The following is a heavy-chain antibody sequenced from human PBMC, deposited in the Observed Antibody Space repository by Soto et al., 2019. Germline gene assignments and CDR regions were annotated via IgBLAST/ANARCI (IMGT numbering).Heavy chain of an antibody. CDR1: GFTFSSFH. D-gene: IGHD3-22*01. CDR2: ITSSSDTI. CDR3: TRDVGNYHSSGYPLGGMDV. J-gene: IGHJ6*02. V-gene: IGHV3-48*01. Sequence: GGSLRLSCAASGFTFSSFHMNWVRQAPGRGLEWVAYITSSSDTIYYSDSVKGRFTISRDDSKNSLYLQMSSLKTEDTAVYYCTRDVGNYHSSGYPLGGMDVWGQGTTVTVS.